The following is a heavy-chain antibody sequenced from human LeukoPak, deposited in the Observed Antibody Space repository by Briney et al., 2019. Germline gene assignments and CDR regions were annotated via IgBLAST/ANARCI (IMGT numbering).Heavy chain of an antibody. CDR3: AKDRSSSWTWTIDY. J-gene: IGHJ4*02. CDR1: GFTFSSYG. CDR2: ISYDGSNK. V-gene: IGHV3-30*18. Sequence: GGSLRLPCAASGFTFSSYGMHWVRQAPGKGLEWVALISYDGSNKYYADSVKGRFTISRDNSKNTLYLQMNSLRVEDTAMYYCAKDRSSSWTWTIDYWGQGTLVTVSS. D-gene: IGHD6-13*01.